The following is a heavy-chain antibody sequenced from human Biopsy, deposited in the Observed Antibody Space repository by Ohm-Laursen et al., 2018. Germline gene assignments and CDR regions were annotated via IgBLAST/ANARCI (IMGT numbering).Heavy chain of an antibody. Sequence: GPWVSVSCTVSAGTLINYGISWVRPPAGRGLEWTGGIMPVIGTANYAQMLEGRATVSADESTSTSYMELSSLTTEDLDIDHCERGPHSGSQSGVDDWGRGTLVTVSS. CDR1: AGTLINYG. V-gene: IGHV1-69*01. CDR2: IMPVIGTA. D-gene: IGHD1-26*01. CDR3: ERGPHSGSQSGVDD. J-gene: IGHJ4*03.